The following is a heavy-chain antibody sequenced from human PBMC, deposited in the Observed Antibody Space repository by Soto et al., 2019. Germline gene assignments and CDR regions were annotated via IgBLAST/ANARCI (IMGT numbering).Heavy chain of an antibody. Sequence: QLQLVESGGGVVQPGTSLRLSCAASGFRFKSFVMHWVRQAPGKGLDWVAFTSYDGNNKDYGDSVKGRFTVSRDNSQNTLQLQMDFLRPEDTALYYCARWGTTGGFDLWGQGTRVSVSS. CDR3: ARWGTTGGFDL. CDR1: GFRFKSFV. CDR2: TSYDGNNK. D-gene: IGHD3-16*01. V-gene: IGHV3-30*19. J-gene: IGHJ4*02.